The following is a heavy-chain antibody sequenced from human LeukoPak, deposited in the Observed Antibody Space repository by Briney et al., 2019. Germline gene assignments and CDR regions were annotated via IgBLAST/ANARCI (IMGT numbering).Heavy chain of an antibody. CDR3: ARGYSSSWYGPND. D-gene: IGHD6-13*01. CDR2: ISSSSSYI. Sequence: GGSLRLSCAASGFTFSSYSMNWVRQAPGKGLEWVSSISSSSSYIYYAGSVKGRFTISRDNAKNSLYLQMNSLRAEDTAVYYCARGYSSSWYGPNDWGQGTLVTVSS. J-gene: IGHJ4*02. CDR1: GFTFSSYS. V-gene: IGHV3-21*01.